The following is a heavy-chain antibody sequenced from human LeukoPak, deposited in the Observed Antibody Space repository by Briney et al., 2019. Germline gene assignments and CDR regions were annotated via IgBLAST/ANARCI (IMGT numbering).Heavy chain of an antibody. CDR2: IYYSGST. V-gene: IGHV4-59*12. D-gene: IGHD3-22*01. J-gene: IGHJ4*02. Sequence: SETLSLTCTVSGGSISSYYWSWIRQPPGKGLEWIGYIYYSGSTNYNPSLKSRVTTSVDTSKNQFSLKLSSVTAADTAVYYCAAGTYYYDSSGYYGPLFDYWGQGTLVTVSS. CDR3: AAGTYYYDSSGYYGPLFDY. CDR1: GGSISSYY.